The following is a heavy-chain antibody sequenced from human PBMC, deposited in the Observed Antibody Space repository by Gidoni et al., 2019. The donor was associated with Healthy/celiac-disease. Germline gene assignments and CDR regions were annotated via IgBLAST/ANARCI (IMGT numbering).Heavy chain of an antibody. Sequence: QVQLVQSGAEVKKPGSSVKVSCKHSGGTFRSYAISWVRQAPGQGLEWMGGIIPIFGTANYAQKFQGRVTITADKSTSTAYMELSSLRSEDTAVYYCARGYRGYCSGGSCYSEYPFDYWGQGTLVTVSS. CDR1: GGTFRSYA. J-gene: IGHJ4*02. D-gene: IGHD2-15*01. CDR2: IIPIFGTA. V-gene: IGHV1-69*06. CDR3: ARGYRGYCSGGSCYSEYPFDY.